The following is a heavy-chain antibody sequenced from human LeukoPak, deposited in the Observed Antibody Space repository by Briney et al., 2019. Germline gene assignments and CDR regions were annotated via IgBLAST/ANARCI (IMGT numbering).Heavy chain of an antibody. CDR2: IYYSGST. D-gene: IGHD6-13*01. CDR1: GGSISSSSYY. Sequence: SETLSLTCTVSGGSISSSSYYWGWIRQPPGKGLEWIGSIYYSGSTYYNPSLKSRVTISVDTSKIQFSLKLSSVTAADTAVYYCARPSSSSSWYYDYWGQGTLVTVSS. V-gene: IGHV4-39*01. CDR3: ARPSSSSSWYYDY. J-gene: IGHJ4*02.